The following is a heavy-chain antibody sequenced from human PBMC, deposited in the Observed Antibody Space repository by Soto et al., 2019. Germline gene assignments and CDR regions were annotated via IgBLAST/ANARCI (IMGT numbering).Heavy chain of an antibody. CDR2: IYYSGST. D-gene: IGHD3-22*01. V-gene: IGHV4-31*03. CDR3: ARAHHQLRPGGYDSSGYYFDY. CDR1: GGSISSGGYY. Sequence: QVQLQESGPGLVKPSQTLSLTCTVSGGSISSGGYYWSWIRQHPGKGLEWIGYIYYSGSTYYNPSLKSRVTISVDTSKNQFSLKLSSVTAADTAVYYCARAHHQLRPGGYDSSGYYFDYWGQGTLVTVSS. J-gene: IGHJ4*02.